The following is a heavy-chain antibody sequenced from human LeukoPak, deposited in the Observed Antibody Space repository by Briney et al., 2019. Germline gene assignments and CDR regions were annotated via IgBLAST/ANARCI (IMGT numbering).Heavy chain of an antibody. CDR2: ISSSSNII. J-gene: IGHJ4*02. CDR1: GLTFSNYN. CDR3: ARDFAREFTTDY. D-gene: IGHD3-10*01. V-gene: IGHV3-48*01. Sequence: PGGSLRLSCAASGLTFSNYNMNWVRQPTGKGLQWVSYISSSSNIIYYADSVKGRFTISRDNAKNSLFLQMNSLRAEDTAVYYCARDFAREFTTDYWGQGTLVTVSS.